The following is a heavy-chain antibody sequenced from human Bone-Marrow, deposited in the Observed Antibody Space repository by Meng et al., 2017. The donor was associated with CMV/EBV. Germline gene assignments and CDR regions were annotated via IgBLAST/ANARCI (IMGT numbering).Heavy chain of an antibody. CDR2: IWYDGSNK. CDR3: AKDRWGGAAAWDYFDY. CDR1: FTFSSYG. Sequence: FTFSSYGMNWVRQAPGKGLEWVAVIWYDGSNKYYADSVKGRFTISRDNSKNTLYLQMNSLRAEDTAVYYCAKDRWGGAAAWDYFDYWGQGTLVTVSS. J-gene: IGHJ4*02. V-gene: IGHV3-33*06. D-gene: IGHD2-21*01.